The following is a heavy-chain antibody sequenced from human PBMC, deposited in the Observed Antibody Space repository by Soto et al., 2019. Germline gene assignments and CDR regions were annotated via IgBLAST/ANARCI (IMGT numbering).Heavy chain of an antibody. J-gene: IGHJ4*02. CDR1: GFTFSSYW. CDR2: INSDGSST. D-gene: IGHD2-21*02. V-gene: IGHV3-74*01. Sequence: EVQLVESGGGLVQPGGSLRLSCAASGFTFSSYWMHWVRQAPGKGLVWVSRINSDGSSTSYADSVKGRFTISRDNAXNXLYLQMNSLRAEDTAVYYCARAYCGGDCYSWGYFDYWGQGTLVTVSS. CDR3: ARAYCGGDCYSWGYFDY.